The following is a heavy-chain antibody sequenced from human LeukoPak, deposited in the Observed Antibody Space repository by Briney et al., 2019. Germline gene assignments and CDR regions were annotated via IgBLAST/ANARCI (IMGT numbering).Heavy chain of an antibody. CDR2: IPYDGSNK. V-gene: IGHV3-30*02. CDR1: GFPFSSYG. J-gene: IGHJ6*03. D-gene: IGHD6-13*01. CDR3: AKDLIRASIAAAGTVTHYYMDV. Sequence: GGSLRLSCAASGFPFSSYGMHWVRQAPGKGLEWVAFIPYDGSNKYYADSVKGRFTISRDDSKNTLYLQMNRLRAEDTAVYYCAKDLIRASIAAAGTVTHYYMDVWGKGTTVTVSS.